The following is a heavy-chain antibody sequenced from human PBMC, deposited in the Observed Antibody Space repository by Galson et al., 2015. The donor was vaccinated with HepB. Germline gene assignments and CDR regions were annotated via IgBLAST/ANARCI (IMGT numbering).Heavy chain of an antibody. D-gene: IGHD2-2*01. CDR1: GFTFSDYY. J-gene: IGHJ4*02. CDR3: ARDPADIVVVPAAPFDY. CDR2: ISSSGSTI. Sequence: SLRLSCAASGFTFSDYYMSWIRQAPGKGLEWVSYISSSGSTIYYADSVKGRFTISRDNAKNSLYLQMNSLRAEDTAVYYCARDPADIVVVPAAPFDYWGQGTLVTVSS. V-gene: IGHV3-11*01.